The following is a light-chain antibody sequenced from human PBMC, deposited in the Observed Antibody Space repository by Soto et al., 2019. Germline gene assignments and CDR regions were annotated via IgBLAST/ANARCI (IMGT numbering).Light chain of an antibody. CDR3: QQYGRSPFT. Sequence: EIVLTQSPGTLSLSPGERATLSCRASQSVSGTSLAWFQQKPGQAPRLLIYDASSRATGIPDRFSGSGSGTDFTLTISRLEPEDFAVYYCQQYGRSPFTFGPGTKVDIK. CDR2: DAS. V-gene: IGKV3-20*01. CDR1: QSVSGTS. J-gene: IGKJ3*01.